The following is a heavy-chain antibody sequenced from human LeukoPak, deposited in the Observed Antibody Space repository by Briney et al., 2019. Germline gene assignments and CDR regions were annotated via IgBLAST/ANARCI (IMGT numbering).Heavy chain of an antibody. J-gene: IGHJ4*02. CDR3: AAENGSGSYYGNY. D-gene: IGHD3-10*01. V-gene: IGHV1-58*01. CDR2: IVVGSGNT. CDR1: GFTFTSSA. Sequence: SVKVSCKASGFTFTSSAVQWVRQARGQRLEWIGWIVVGSGNTNYAQKFQEGVTITRDMSTSTAYMELSSLRSEDTAVYYCAAENGSGSYYGNYWGQGTLVTVSS.